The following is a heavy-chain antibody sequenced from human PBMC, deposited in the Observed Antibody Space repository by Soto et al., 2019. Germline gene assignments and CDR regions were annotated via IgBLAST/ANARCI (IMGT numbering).Heavy chain of an antibody. V-gene: IGHV3-23*01. D-gene: IGHD6-13*01. J-gene: IGHJ4*02. CDR2: ISGSGGST. Sequence: HPGGSLRLSCAASGFTFSNYAVTWVRQAPGKGLEWVSTISGSGGSTYYADSVKGRFTISRDNSKNTLYLQMNSLRAEDTAVYYCAKDQGSSWYEIDCWGQGTLVTVSS. CDR3: AKDQGSSWYEIDC. CDR1: GFTFSNYA.